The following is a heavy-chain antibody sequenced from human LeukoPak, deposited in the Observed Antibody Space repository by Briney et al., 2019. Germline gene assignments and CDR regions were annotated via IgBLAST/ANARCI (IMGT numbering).Heavy chain of an antibody. Sequence: PGGSLRLCRAASGFTFSSYWMSWVRQAPGKGLEWVANIKQDGIEINYVDSVRGRFTISRDNAKNSLYLQMNSLRVEDTAVYYCARDVGGGYHIFADNGWGQGTLVTVSS. CDR1: GFTFSSYW. CDR2: IKQDGIEI. V-gene: IGHV3-7*04. J-gene: IGHJ1*01. D-gene: IGHD3-3*01. CDR3: ARDVGGGYHIFADNG.